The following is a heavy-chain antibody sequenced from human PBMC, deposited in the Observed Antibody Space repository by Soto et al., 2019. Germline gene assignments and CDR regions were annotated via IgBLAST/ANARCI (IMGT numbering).Heavy chain of an antibody. Sequence: QVHLVQSGAEVKKPGASVKVSCKASGYTFTNYAISWVRQAPGQGLEWVGWISANNGNTNYAQKLQGRVTMTTDTSTSTAYMELRSLRSDDTAVYFCARDRDYYGMAVWGQGTTVTVSS. V-gene: IGHV1-18*01. CDR3: ARDRDYYGMAV. CDR2: ISANNGNT. CDR1: GYTFTNYA. J-gene: IGHJ6*02.